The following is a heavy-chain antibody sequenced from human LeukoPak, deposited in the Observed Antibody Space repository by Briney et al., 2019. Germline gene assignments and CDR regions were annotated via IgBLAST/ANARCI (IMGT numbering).Heavy chain of an antibody. V-gene: IGHV4-61*01. CDR3: ARGGDILTGHGLFDY. CDR2: IYYSGST. J-gene: IGHJ4*02. CDR1: GGSISSSSYY. Sequence: SETLSLTCTVSGGSISSSSYYWSWIRQPPGKGLEWIGYIYYSGSTNYNPSLKSRVTISVDTSKNQFSLKLSSVTAADTAVYYCARGGDILTGHGLFDYWGQGTLVTVSS. D-gene: IGHD3-9*01.